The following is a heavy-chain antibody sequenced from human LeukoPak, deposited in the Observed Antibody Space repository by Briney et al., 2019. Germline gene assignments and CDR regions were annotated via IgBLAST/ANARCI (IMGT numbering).Heavy chain of an antibody. Sequence: GGSLRLSCAASGFTFSSYWMSWVRQAPGKGLEWVANIKQDGSEKYYVDSVKGRFTISRDNAKNSLYLQMNSLRAEDTAVYYCARVQRYITWPFEDYWGQGTLVTVSS. CDR1: GFTFSSYW. V-gene: IGHV3-7*01. CDR3: ARVQRYITWPFEDY. J-gene: IGHJ4*02. D-gene: IGHD3-10*01. CDR2: IKQDGSEK.